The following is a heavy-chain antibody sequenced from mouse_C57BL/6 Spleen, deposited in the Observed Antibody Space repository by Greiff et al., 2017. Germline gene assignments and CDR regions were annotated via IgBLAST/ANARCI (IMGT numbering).Heavy chain of an antibody. CDR3: ARTTVGYFDV. V-gene: IGHV5-16*01. J-gene: IGHJ1*03. CDR1: GFTFSDYY. D-gene: IGHD1-1*01. CDR2: INYDGSST. Sequence: DVKLVESEGGLVQPGSSMKLSCTASGFTFSDYYMAWVRQVPEKGLEWVANINYDGSSTYYLDSLKSRFIISRDNAKNILYLQMSSLKSEDTATYYCARTTVGYFDVWGTGTTVTVSS.